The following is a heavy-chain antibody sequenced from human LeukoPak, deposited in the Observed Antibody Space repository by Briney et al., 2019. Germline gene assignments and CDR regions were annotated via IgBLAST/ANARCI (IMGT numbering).Heavy chain of an antibody. D-gene: IGHD2-21*02. J-gene: IGHJ2*01. CDR1: GYSFTNYW. CDR2: IYPGDSDT. V-gene: IGHV5-51*01. CDR3: AGAAYCGGDSYRRYFDL. Sequence: GESLKISCKGSGYSFTNYWIGWVRQMPGKGLEWMGIIYPGDSDTKYSPSFQGQVTISADKSIRTAYLQWSGLKASDTAVYYCAGAAYCGGDSYRRYFDLWGRGTLVTVSS.